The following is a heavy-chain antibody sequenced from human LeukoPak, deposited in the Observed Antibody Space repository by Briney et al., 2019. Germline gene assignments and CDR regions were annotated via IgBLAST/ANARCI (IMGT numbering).Heavy chain of an antibody. J-gene: IGHJ4*02. V-gene: IGHV3-7*01. D-gene: IGHD6-19*01. Sequence: PGGSLRLSCVASGFTFNNYWMTWVRQAPGKGLEWVANIRHDGSARYYGDSVKGRFTISRDDAKNSLFLQMNSLRADDTALYYCARDNSGFDYWGRGTLVTVSS. CDR2: IRHDGSAR. CDR3: ARDNSGFDY. CDR1: GFTFNNYW.